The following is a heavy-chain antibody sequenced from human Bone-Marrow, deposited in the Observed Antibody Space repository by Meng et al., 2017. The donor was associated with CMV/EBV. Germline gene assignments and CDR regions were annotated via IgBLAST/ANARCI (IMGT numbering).Heavy chain of an antibody. CDR3: ARSRLRDFDY. Sequence: GESLKISCAASGFTFSSYAMHWVRQAPGKGLEWVAVISYDGSNKYYADSVKGRFTISRDNAKNSLYLQMNSLRAEDTAVYYCARSRLRDFDYLGQGTLVTVSS. J-gene: IGHJ4*02. V-gene: IGHV3-30-3*01. D-gene: IGHD3-16*01. CDR2: ISYDGSNK. CDR1: GFTFSSYA.